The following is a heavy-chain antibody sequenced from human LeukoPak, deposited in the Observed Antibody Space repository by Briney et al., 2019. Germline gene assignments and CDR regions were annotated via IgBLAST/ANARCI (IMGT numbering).Heavy chain of an antibody. CDR3: AKDYYDSSGYHDY. CDR2: ISYDGSNK. V-gene: IGHV3-30*18. Sequence: GRSLRLSCAASGFTFSSYGMHWVRQAPGKGLEWVAVISYDGSNKYYADSVKGRFTISRDNSKNTLYLQMNSLRAEDTAVYYCAKDYYDSSGYHDYWGQGTLVTVSS. J-gene: IGHJ4*02. D-gene: IGHD3-22*01. CDR1: GFTFSSYG.